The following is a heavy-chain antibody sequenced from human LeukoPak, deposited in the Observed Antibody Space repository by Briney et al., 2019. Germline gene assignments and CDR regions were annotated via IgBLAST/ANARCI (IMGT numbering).Heavy chain of an antibody. D-gene: IGHD3-22*01. Sequence: ASVKVSCKASGGTFSSYAISWVRQAPGQGLEWMGRIIPIFGTANYAQKFQGRVTITTDESTSTAYMELSSLRSEATAVYYCARDYDSSGYYVDYMDVWGKGTTVTVSS. V-gene: IGHV1-69*05. CDR2: IIPIFGTA. CDR1: GGTFSSYA. CDR3: ARDYDSSGYYVDYMDV. J-gene: IGHJ6*03.